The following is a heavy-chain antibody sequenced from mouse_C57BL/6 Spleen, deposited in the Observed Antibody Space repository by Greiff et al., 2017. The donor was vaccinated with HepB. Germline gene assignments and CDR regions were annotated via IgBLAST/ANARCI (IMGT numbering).Heavy chain of an antibody. CDR3: TRRVYYGSSYVPLFDD. CDR2: IDPETGGT. V-gene: IGHV1-15*01. J-gene: IGHJ2*01. CDR1: GYTFTDYE. D-gene: IGHD1-1*01. Sequence: VQLQQSGAELVRPGASVTLSCKASGYTFTDYEMHWVKQTPVHGLEWIGAIDPETGGTAYNQKFKGKAILTADKSSSTAYMELRSLTSEDSAVYYCTRRVYYGSSYVPLFDDWGQGTTLTVSS.